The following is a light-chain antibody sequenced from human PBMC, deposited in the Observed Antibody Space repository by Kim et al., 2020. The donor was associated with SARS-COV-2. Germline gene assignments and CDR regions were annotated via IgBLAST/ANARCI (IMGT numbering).Light chain of an antibody. Sequence: SYVLTQPPSLSVAPGTTARLTCGGNNIGTKSVHWYQQRPGQAPLLVIFYDSDRPSGIPERFSGSNSGNTATLTISGVEAGDEADYFCQLWDSSSDQWIFGGGTQLTVL. CDR1: NIGTKS. CDR2: YDS. J-gene: IGLJ2*01. CDR3: QLWDSSSDQWI. V-gene: IGLV3-21*01.